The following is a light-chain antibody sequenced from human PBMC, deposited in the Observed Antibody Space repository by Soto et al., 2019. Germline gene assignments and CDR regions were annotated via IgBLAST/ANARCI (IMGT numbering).Light chain of an antibody. CDR2: KAS. V-gene: IGKV1-5*03. CDR1: HTISNW. Sequence: DIQMTQSPSTLPASVGDRVTITCRASHTISNWLAWYQQRPGKAPKLLIYKASSLESGVPSRFSGSGSGTEFTLTISSLESEDFAVYYCQQYNNWPPITFGQGTRLEIK. J-gene: IGKJ5*01. CDR3: QQYNNWPPIT.